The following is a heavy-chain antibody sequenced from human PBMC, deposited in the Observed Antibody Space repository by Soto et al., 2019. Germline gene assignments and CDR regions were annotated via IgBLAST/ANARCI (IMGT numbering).Heavy chain of an antibody. Sequence: SETLSLTCTVSGGSISSGGYYWSWIRQHPGKGLEWIGYIYYSGSTYYNPSLKSRVTISVDTSKNQFSLKLSSVTVADTAVYYCAREGGDYYDSSGYYTDYWGQGTLVTVSS. J-gene: IGHJ4*02. CDR3: AREGGDYYDSSGYYTDY. D-gene: IGHD3-22*01. CDR1: GGSISSGGYY. V-gene: IGHV4-31*03. CDR2: IYYSGST.